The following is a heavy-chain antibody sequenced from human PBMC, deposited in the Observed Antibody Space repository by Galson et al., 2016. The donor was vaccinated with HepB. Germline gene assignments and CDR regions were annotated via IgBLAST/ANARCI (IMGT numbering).Heavy chain of an antibody. CDR1: GFSFGSYC. CDR2: IKPDGSEQ. Sequence: SLRLSCAGSGFSFGSYCMSWVRQSPGKGLEWVANIKPDGSEQYYVDSVEGRFTISRDNAKNSLYQQMNSLRAEDTALYYCTSQQLWPSFDYWGQGILVTVSS. V-gene: IGHV3-7*03. J-gene: IGHJ4*02. D-gene: IGHD5-18*01. CDR3: TSQQLWPSFDY.